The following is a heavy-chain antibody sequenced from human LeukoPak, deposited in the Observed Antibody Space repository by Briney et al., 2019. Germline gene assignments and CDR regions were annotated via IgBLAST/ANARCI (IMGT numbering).Heavy chain of an antibody. D-gene: IGHD3-22*01. Sequence: SETLSLTCSVSGGSVSSGSYYWSWIRQPPGKGREWIGDIHYSGSTYCNPSPKSRVTISVDTSKNQFSLKLSSVTAADTAVYFCARRRLITTYFDPWGQGTLVTVSS. CDR1: GGSVSSGSYY. V-gene: IGHV4-61*01. CDR3: ARRRLITTYFDP. J-gene: IGHJ5*02. CDR2: IHYSGST.